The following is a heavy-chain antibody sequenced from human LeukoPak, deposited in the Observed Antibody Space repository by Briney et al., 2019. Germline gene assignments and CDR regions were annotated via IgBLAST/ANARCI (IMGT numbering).Heavy chain of an antibody. Sequence: GGSLRLSCAASGSPFSDYGMYWVRQAPGKGLEWLAVISHEGNNKYYADSVKGRITISRDNSMNTLYLQMNSLRAEDTAVYYCAKVRWGSDNALDSWGQGTLVTGSS. D-gene: IGHD3-16*01. J-gene: IGHJ4*02. V-gene: IGHV3-30*18. CDR3: AKVRWGSDNALDS. CDR1: GSPFSDYG. CDR2: ISHEGNNK.